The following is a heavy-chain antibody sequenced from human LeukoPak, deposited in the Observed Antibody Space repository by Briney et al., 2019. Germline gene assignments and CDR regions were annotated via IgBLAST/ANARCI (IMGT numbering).Heavy chain of an antibody. D-gene: IGHD2-2*01. CDR1: GYSFTTYW. J-gene: IGHJ6*01. CDR2: IYPDDSDT. V-gene: IGHV5-51*01. CDR3: LVSSNYYYYYGLDV. Sequence: GESLKISCKGSGYSFTTYWIGWVRQKPGKGLEWMGIIYPDDSDTRYSPSFQRQVTISADTSITTAYLQWSGLKASDTAMYYCLVSSNYYYYYGLDVWGQGTTVTVSS.